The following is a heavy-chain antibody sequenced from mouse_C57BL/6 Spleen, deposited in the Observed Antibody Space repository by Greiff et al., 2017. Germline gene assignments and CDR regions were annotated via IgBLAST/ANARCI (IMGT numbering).Heavy chain of an antibody. J-gene: IGHJ3*01. Sequence: QVQLQQPGAELVMPGASVKLSCKASGYTFTSYWMHWVKQRPGQGLEWIGEIDPSDSYTNYNQKFKGKSTLTVDKSSSTAYMQLSSLTSEDSAVYYCARGHYDYAWFAYWDQGTLVTVSA. CDR1: GYTFTSYW. CDR3: ARGHYDYAWFAY. CDR2: IDPSDSYT. V-gene: IGHV1-69*01. D-gene: IGHD2-4*01.